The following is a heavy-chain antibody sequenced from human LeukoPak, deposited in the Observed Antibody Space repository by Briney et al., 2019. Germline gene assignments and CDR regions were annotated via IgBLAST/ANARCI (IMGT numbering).Heavy chain of an antibody. D-gene: IGHD3-22*01. V-gene: IGHV1-46*01. CDR3: ARDKSSMIGFDP. CDR2: INPSGGST. CDR1: GYTFTTYY. Sequence: ASVKVSCKASGYTFTTYYIHWVRQAPGQGPEWMGIINPSGGSTSYAQKFQGRVTMTRDMSTSTVYMELSSLRSEDTAVYHCARDKSSMIGFDPWGQGTLVTVSS. J-gene: IGHJ5*02.